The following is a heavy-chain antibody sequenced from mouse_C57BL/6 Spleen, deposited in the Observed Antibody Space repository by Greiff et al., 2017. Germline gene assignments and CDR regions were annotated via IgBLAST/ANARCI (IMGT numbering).Heavy chain of an antibody. CDR3: AKSYYYGSSYNSFY. CDR1: GYAFSSSW. V-gene: IGHV1-82*01. D-gene: IGHD1-1*01. J-gene: IGHJ2*01. CDR2: IYPGDGDT. Sequence: VQLQQSGPELVKPGASVKISCKASGYAFSSSWMNWVKQRPGKGLEWIGRIYPGDGDTNYNGKFKGKATLTADKSSSTAYMQLSSLTYEDSAVYTCAKSYYYGSSYNSFYWGQGTTLTVSS.